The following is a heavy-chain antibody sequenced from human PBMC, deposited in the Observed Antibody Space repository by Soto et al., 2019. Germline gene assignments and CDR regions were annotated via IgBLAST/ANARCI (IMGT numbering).Heavy chain of an antibody. D-gene: IGHD3-3*01. CDR3: VRHSARMTVFGVVSSGFDI. CDR1: GGSLSSSTYY. CDR2: FSFSGST. J-gene: IGHJ3*02. Sequence: ETLSLTCTLSGGSLSSSTYYWGWVRQSPENGLQWIASFSFSGSTYNNPSLKSRVTISVDTSKNQFSLKLQSLTAADTALYYCVRHSARMTVFGVVSSGFDIWGQGTMVTVSS. V-gene: IGHV4-39*01.